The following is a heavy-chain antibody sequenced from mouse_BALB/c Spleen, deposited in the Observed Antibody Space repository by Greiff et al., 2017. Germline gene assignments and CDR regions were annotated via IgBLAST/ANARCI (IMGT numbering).Heavy chain of an antibody. J-gene: IGHJ4*01. CDR3: AREGITTARAMDY. CDR2: ISSGGST. V-gene: IGHV5-6-5*01. D-gene: IGHD1-2*01. CDR1: GFTFSSYA. Sequence: EVQGVESGGGLVKPGGSLKLSCAASGFTFSSYAMSWVRQTPEKRLEWVASISSGGSTYYPDSVKGRFTISRDNARNILYLQMSSLRSEDTAMYYCAREGITTARAMDYWGQGTSVTVAS.